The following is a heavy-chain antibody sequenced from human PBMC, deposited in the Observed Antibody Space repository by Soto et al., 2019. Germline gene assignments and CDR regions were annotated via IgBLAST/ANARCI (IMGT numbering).Heavy chain of an antibody. J-gene: IGHJ4*02. CDR1: GFTFSSYW. CDR2: INSDGSST. V-gene: IGHV3-74*01. D-gene: IGHD5-12*01. CDR3: ARGGEYSGYEIDY. Sequence: GGSLRLSCAASGFTFSSYWMHWVRQAPGKGLVWVSRINSDGSSTSYADSVKGRFTISRDNAKNTLYLQMNSLRAEDTAVYYCARGGEYSGYEIDYWGQGTLVTVSS.